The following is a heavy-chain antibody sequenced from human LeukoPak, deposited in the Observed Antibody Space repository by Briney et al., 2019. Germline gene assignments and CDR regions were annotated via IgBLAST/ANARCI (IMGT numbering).Heavy chain of an antibody. Sequence: GGSLRLSCAASGFTFSSYGMHWVHQAPGKGLEWVAVISYDGSNKYYADSVKGRFTISRDNSKNTLYLQMNSLRAEDTAVYYCAKVSGDYVGAFDIWGQGTMVTVSS. V-gene: IGHV3-30*18. CDR3: AKVSGDYVGAFDI. CDR1: GFTFSSYG. J-gene: IGHJ3*02. CDR2: ISYDGSNK. D-gene: IGHD4-17*01.